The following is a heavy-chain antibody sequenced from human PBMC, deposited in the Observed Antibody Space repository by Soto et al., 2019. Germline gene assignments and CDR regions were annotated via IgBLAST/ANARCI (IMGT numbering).Heavy chain of an antibody. CDR2: IIPIFGTA. J-gene: IGHJ6*02. Sequence: SVKVSCKASGGTFSSYAISWVRQAPGQGLEWMGGIIPIFGTANYAQKFQGRVTITADESTSTAYMELSSLRSEDTAVYYCASIAARPGYYYYGMDVWGQGTTVTVSS. D-gene: IGHD6-6*01. V-gene: IGHV1-69*13. CDR1: GGTFSSYA. CDR3: ASIAARPGYYYYGMDV.